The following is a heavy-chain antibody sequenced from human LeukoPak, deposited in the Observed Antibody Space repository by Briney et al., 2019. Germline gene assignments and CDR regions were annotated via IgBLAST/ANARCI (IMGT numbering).Heavy chain of an antibody. J-gene: IGHJ4*02. CDR3: ARVNGDYERGGAPDY. D-gene: IGHD4-17*01. CDR2: ISSSSIYI. V-gene: IGHV3-21*01. Sequence: GGSLRLSCAASGFTFSTYTRNWVRQAPGKGLEWVSSISSSSIYIYYTDSVKGRFTISRDNARNSVYLQMNNLRAEDTAVYYCARVNGDYERGGAPDYWGQGTLVTVSS. CDR1: GFTFSTYT.